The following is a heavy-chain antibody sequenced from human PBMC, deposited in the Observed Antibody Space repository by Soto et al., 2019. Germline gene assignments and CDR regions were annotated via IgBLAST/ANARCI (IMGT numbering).Heavy chain of an antibody. CDR1: GFTFSSYA. J-gene: IGHJ6*02. D-gene: IGHD3-10*01. CDR2: ISGSGGST. Sequence: GGSLRLSCAASGFTFSSYAMSWVRQAPGKGLEWVSAISGSGGSTYYADSVKGRFTISRDNSKNTLYLQMNSLRAEDTAVYYCAKAYPMVRGVITRLNYYYGMDVWGQGTTVTVSS. CDR3: AKAYPMVRGVITRLNYYYGMDV. V-gene: IGHV3-23*01.